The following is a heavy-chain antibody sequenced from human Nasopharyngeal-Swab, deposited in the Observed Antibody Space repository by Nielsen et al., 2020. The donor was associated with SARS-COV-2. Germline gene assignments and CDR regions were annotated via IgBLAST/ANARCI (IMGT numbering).Heavy chain of an antibody. V-gene: IGHV3-48*03. D-gene: IGHD2-8*02. Sequence: GESLKISCAASGFTFSSYEMNWVRQAPGKGLEWVSYISSSSSTIYYADSVKGRFTISRDNAKNSLYLQMNSLRAEDTAVYYCARDLYRGYCTGGVCYGFDYWGQGTLVTVSS. CDR1: GFTFSSYE. J-gene: IGHJ4*02. CDR2: ISSSSSTI. CDR3: ARDLYRGYCTGGVCYGFDY.